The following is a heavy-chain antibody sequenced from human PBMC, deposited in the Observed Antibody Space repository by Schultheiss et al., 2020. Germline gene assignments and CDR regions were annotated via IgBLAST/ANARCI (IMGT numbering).Heavy chain of an antibody. V-gene: IGHV3-9*01. J-gene: IGHJ6*03. CDR3: ARHPYTMDTAMVRIMDV. D-gene: IGHD5-18*01. Sequence: SLKISCAASGFTFGDYAMHWVRQAPGKGLEWVSGISWNSGSIGYADSVKGRFTISRDNAKNSLYLQMNSLRAEDTAVYYCARHPYTMDTAMVRIMDVWGKGTTVTVSS. CDR1: GFTFGDYA. CDR2: ISWNSGSI.